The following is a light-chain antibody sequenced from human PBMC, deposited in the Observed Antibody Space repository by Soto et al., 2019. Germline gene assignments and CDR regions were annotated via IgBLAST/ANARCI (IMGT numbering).Light chain of an antibody. CDR2: DVT. Sequence: QSALTQPASVSGSPGQSITISCTGTSSDVGGYDYVSWYQQHPGKAPKLMIYDVTNRHSGVSNRFSGSKSGNTASLTISGLQAEDEADYYCNSYTGSTTRICGGGTQVTVL. V-gene: IGLV2-14*01. CDR1: SSDVGGYDY. J-gene: IGLJ2*01. CDR3: NSYTGSTTRI.